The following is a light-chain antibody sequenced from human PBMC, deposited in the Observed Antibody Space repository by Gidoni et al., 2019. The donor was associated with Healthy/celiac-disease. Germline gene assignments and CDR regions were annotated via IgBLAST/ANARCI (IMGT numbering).Light chain of an antibody. CDR2: KAY. J-gene: IGKJ1*01. V-gene: IGKV1-5*03. Sequence: DIQMTQSPSTLSASVGDRVTITCRASQSISSWLAWYQQKPGKAPKLLIYKAYSLERGVPSRFSGSGSGTEFTLTISSLQPDDFASYYCQQYNSYSPWTFGQGTKVDIK. CDR3: QQYNSYSPWT. CDR1: QSISSW.